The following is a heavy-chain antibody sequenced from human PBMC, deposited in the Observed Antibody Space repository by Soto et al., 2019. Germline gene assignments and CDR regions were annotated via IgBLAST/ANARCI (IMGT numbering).Heavy chain of an antibody. D-gene: IGHD3-16*01. CDR2: IYYSGTT. V-gene: IGHV4-61*08. J-gene: IGHJ5*02. CDR3: ARIPVHKYMIYWFDP. CDR1: SGSVSSGDYY. Sequence: PSETLSLTGTVSSGSVSSGDYYWSWIRQPPWKGLEWSGYIYYSGTTNYNPSLKSRVTISLDTSKNQFSLNVSSVTAADTAVCYCARIPVHKYMIYWFDPWGEGTLVTDSS.